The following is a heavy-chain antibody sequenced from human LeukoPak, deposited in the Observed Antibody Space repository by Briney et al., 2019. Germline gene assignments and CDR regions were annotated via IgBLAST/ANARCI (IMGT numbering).Heavy chain of an antibody. CDR2: LSGSGGST. D-gene: IGHD1/OR15-1a*01. V-gene: IGHV3-23*01. CDR1: GFTFSIYA. Sequence: GGSLRLSCAASGFTFSIYAMSWVRQAPEKGLGRVSALSGSGGSTYNAITVKGRFTISRDNSKTTMYLQMNSLRAEDTAVYYCAKDNVGEQIYWFVTWCQGTLVTVSS. J-gene: IGHJ5*02. CDR3: AKDNVGEQIYWFVT.